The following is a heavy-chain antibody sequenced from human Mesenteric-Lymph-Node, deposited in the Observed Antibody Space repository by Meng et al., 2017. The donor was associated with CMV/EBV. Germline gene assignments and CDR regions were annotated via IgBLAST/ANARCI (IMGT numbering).Heavy chain of an antibody. CDR2: IYYTGST. V-gene: IGHV4-39*07. CDR1: GDSISSSYY. D-gene: IGHD6-19*01. J-gene: IGHJ4*02. Sequence: GSLRLSCTVSGDSISSSYYWGWIRQPPGKGLEWIGTIYYTGSTDCNPSLKSRATISLDTSKNQLSLKLNSVTAADTAVYYCARGLGSGWYTGFHYWGQGTLVTVSS. CDR3: ARGLGSGWYTGFHY.